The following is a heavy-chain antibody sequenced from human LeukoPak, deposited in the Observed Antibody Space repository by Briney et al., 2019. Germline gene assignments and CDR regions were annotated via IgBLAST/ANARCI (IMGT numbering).Heavy chain of an antibody. CDR2: IIPILGIA. Sequence: SVKVSCKASGGTFSSYTISWVRQAPGQGLEWMGRIIPILGIANYAQKFQGRVTITADKSTSTAYMELSSLRSEDTAVYYCARDSMTTAGYYYYYYMDVWAKGPRSPSP. CDR3: ARDSMTTAGYYYYYYMDV. CDR1: GGTFSSYT. V-gene: IGHV1-69*04. D-gene: IGHD4-11*01. J-gene: IGHJ6*03.